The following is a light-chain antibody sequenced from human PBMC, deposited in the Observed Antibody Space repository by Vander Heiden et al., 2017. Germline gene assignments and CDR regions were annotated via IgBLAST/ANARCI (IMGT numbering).Light chain of an antibody. CDR3: QQHSTWPSLT. CDR1: QSVNIS. Sequence: IVITQSPATLSLPPGQRASPSCRGSQSVNISVAWYQQRPGQAPSLLIHAASTRATGVPDRFSGSGSGTEFTLTISSLQSEDFAVYFCQQHSTWPSLTFGGGTRVE. J-gene: IGKJ4*01. CDR2: AAS. V-gene: IGKV3-15*01.